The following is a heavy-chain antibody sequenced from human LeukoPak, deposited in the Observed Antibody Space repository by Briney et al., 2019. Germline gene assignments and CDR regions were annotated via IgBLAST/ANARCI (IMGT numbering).Heavy chain of an antibody. CDR1: GGSFSGYY. V-gene: IGHV4-34*01. CDR2: INHSGST. Sequence: SETLSLTCAVYGGSFSGYYWSWIRQPPGKGLEWIGEINHSGSTNYNPSLKSRVTISVDTSKNQFSLKLSSVTATDTAVYYCARGPRGVIRMGYYYYYMDVWGKGTTVTVSS. D-gene: IGHD3-10*01. J-gene: IGHJ6*03. CDR3: ARGPRGVIRMGYYYYYMDV.